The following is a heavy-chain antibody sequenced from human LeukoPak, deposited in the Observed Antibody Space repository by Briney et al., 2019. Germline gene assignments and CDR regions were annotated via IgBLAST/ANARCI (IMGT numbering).Heavy chain of an antibody. CDR3: ASDPGVTGTTNSKYYYYYMDV. Sequence: SVKVSCKASGGTFSSYAISWVRQAPGQGLEWMGGIIPIFGTANYAQKFQGRVTITTDESTSTAYMELSSLRSEDTAVYYCASDPGVTGTTNSKYYYYYMDVWGKGTTVTVSS. V-gene: IGHV1-69*05. CDR2: IIPIFGTA. D-gene: IGHD1-7*01. CDR1: GGTFSSYA. J-gene: IGHJ6*03.